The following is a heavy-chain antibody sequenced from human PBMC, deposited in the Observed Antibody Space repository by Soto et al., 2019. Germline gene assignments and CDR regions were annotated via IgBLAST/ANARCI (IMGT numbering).Heavy chain of an antibody. CDR3: ARGSRRTCDY. D-gene: IGHD6-13*01. CDR2: ISSGGSFI. J-gene: IGHJ4*02. CDR1: GFTFSDFT. V-gene: IGHV3-21*01. Sequence: EVQLVESGGGLVKPGGSLRLSCAASGFTFSDFTMNWVRQAPGKGLQWVSSISSGGSFISYADSVRGRFTISRDNAKNSLYLQVDSLRAEDTAVFFCARGSRRTCDYWGQGTLVTVSS.